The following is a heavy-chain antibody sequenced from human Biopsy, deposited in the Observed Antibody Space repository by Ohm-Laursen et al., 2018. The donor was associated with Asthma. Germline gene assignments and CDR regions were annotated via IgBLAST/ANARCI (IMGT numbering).Heavy chain of an antibody. V-gene: IGHV3-30*03. CDR2: ISYDGSTK. CDR3: TRREYSDSRISPLDL. CDR1: GFSFSGFV. Sequence: SLRLSCAASGFSFSGFVMHWVRQAPGKGLEWVAVISYDGSTKYYADSVKGRFTISRDNAKNSLYLQMNSLRAEDTAVYYCTRREYSDSRISPLDLWGHGTMVTVSS. J-gene: IGHJ3*01. D-gene: IGHD3-22*01.